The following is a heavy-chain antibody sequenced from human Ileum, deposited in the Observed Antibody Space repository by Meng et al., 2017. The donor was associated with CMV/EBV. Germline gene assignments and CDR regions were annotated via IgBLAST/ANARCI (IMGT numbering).Heavy chain of an antibody. CDR2: IERKADGEKT. D-gene: IGHD5-18*01. CDR1: GFTFINDR. V-gene: IGHV3-15*04. Sequence: CAASGFTFINDRMNWVRQAPGKGLEWVGRIERKADGEKTDYAAPVKGRFTISRDDSKNTLYLQMNNLKTEDTAVYYCLDTALSKSWDYWGQGTLVTVSS. J-gene: IGHJ4*02. CDR3: LDTALSKSWDY.